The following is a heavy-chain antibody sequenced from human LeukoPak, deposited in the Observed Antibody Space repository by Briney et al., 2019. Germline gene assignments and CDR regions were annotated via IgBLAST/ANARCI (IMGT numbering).Heavy chain of an antibody. CDR1: GGSISSSSYY. J-gene: IGHJ5*02. V-gene: IGHV4-39*07. CDR3: ARSTMVRGVMAVNWFDP. D-gene: IGHD3-10*01. CDR2: IYYSGST. Sequence: SETLSLTCTVSGGSISSSSYYWGWIRQPPGKGLGWIGSIYYSGSTYYNPSLKSRVTISVDTSKKQFSLKLSSVTAADTAVYYCARSTMVRGVMAVNWFDPWGQGTLVTVSS.